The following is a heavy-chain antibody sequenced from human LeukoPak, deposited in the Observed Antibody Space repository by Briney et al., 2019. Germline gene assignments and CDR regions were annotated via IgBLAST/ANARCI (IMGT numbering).Heavy chain of an antibody. V-gene: IGHV3-48*02. Sequence: GGSLRLSCTASGFSFGSYSMNWVRQTPGKGLEWLSYISGSSSLIYYADSVKGRFTISRDNAEKSLYLQMNSLRDEDTAVYYCARVGWSSGPPFYWGQGIQVTVSS. CDR2: ISGSSSLI. CDR3: ARVGWSSGPPFY. CDR1: GFSFGSYS. D-gene: IGHD6-19*01. J-gene: IGHJ4*02.